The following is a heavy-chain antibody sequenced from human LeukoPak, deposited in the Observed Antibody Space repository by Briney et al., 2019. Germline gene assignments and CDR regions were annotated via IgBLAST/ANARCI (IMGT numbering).Heavy chain of an antibody. CDR3: ATNMVRGANWFDP. Sequence: SETLSLTCTVSGGSISSSSYYWGWIRQPPGKGLEWIGSIYYSGSTYYNPSLKSRVTISVDTSKNQFSLKLSSVTAADTAVYYCATNMVRGANWFDPWGQGTLVTVSS. CDR2: IYYSGST. J-gene: IGHJ5*02. CDR1: GGSISSSSYY. V-gene: IGHV4-39*07. D-gene: IGHD3-10*01.